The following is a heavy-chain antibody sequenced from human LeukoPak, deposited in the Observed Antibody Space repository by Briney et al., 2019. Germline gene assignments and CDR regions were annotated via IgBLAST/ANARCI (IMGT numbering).Heavy chain of an antibody. J-gene: IGHJ4*02. CDR1: GFTFSSYG. D-gene: IGHD6-19*01. CDR3: AKDQWNPDF. V-gene: IGHV3-33*06. Sequence: GGSLRLSCAASGFTFSSYGMHWVRQAPGKGLEWVAVVWDDGSSQNYADSVKGRFTISRDSSKNLVFLQMNSLRAEDTAVYYCAKDQWNPDFWGQGTLVSVSS. CDR2: VWDDGSSQ.